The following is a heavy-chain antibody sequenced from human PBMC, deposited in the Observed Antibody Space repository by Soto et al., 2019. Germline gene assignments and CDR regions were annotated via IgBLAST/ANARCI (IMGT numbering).Heavy chain of an antibody. CDR3: ARHVQFSYPFEY. D-gene: IGHD1-26*01. V-gene: IGHV3-23*01. Sequence: PGGSLRLSCAASGFTFTNYAMGWVRQAPGKGLEWVSAISSRGSSTYYADSVKGRFTISRDNSQNTLYLQMNSLRAEDTAIYYCARHVQFSYPFEYWGQGTRVTVSS. CDR1: GFTFTNYA. J-gene: IGHJ4*02. CDR2: ISSRGSST.